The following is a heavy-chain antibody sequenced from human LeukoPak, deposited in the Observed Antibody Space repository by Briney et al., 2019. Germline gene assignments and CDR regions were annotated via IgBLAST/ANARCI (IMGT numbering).Heavy chain of an antibody. V-gene: IGHV3-33*08. J-gene: IGHJ4*02. CDR1: GFTFSSSA. CDR2: IWYDGSNK. CDR3: ARGTYYYDSSGSLYFDY. D-gene: IGHD3-22*01. Sequence: GGSLRLSCAASGFTFSSSAMSWVRQAPGKGLEWVAVIWYDGSNKYYADSVKGRFTISRDNSKNTLYLQMNSLRAEDTAVYYCARGTYYYDSSGSLYFDYWGQGTLVTVSS.